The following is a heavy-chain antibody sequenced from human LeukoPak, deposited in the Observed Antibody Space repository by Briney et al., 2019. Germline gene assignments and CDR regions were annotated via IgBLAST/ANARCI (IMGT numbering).Heavy chain of an antibody. Sequence: PGGSLRLSCAASGLTFSDYYMSWIRQAPGKGLEWVSYISSSGTTIYYADSVKGRFTISRDNAKNTLYLQMNSLRAEDTAVYYCAKNPHYYSSGVDYWGQGTLVTVSS. D-gene: IGHD3-10*01. CDR1: GLTFSDYY. J-gene: IGHJ4*02. CDR2: ISSSGTTI. CDR3: AKNPHYYSSGVDY. V-gene: IGHV3-11*01.